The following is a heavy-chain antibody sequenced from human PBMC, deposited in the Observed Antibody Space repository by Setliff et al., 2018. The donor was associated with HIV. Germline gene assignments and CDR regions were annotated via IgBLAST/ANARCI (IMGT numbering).Heavy chain of an antibody. CDR1: GGSFTDIGGSFTDYY. Sequence: SETLSLTCAVFGGSFTDIGGSFTDYYWIWIRQPPGEGLEWIGEINHSGSTNYNPSLKSRVTISVDTSKNQFSLKLSSVTAADTAVCYCARDRYTRNYGKNYMDVWGKGTTVTVSS. CDR3: ARDRYTRNYGKNYMDV. CDR2: INHSGST. J-gene: IGHJ6*03. D-gene: IGHD1-7*01. V-gene: IGHV4-34*01.